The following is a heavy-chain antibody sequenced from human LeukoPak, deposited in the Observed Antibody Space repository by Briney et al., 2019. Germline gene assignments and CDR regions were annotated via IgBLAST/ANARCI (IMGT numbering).Heavy chain of an antibody. CDR3: ARDGGAGSYYLDY. CDR2: INTDGSST. V-gene: IGHV3-74*01. J-gene: IGHJ4*02. CDR1: GFTFSSYW. Sequence: GGSLRLSCAASGFTFSSYWMHWVRQAPGKGLVWVSRINTDGSSTSYADSVKGRFTISRDNAKNTLYLQMNSLRAEDTAVYYCARDGGAGSYYLDYWGQGTLVTVSS. D-gene: IGHD6-19*01.